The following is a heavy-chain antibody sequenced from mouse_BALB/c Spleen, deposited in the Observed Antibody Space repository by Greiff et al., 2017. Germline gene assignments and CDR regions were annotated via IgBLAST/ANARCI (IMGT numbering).Heavy chain of an antibody. J-gene: IGHJ2*01. CDR3: ARPYYYGSSWGY. CDR1: GFTFSSYA. CDR2: ISSGGST. V-gene: IGHV5-6-5*01. Sequence: EVQRVESGGGLVKPGGSLKLSCAASGFTFSSYAMSWVRQTPEKRLEWVASISSGGSTYYPDSVKGRFTISRDNARNILYLQMSSLRSEDTAMYYCARPYYYGSSWGYWGQGTTLTVSS. D-gene: IGHD1-1*01.